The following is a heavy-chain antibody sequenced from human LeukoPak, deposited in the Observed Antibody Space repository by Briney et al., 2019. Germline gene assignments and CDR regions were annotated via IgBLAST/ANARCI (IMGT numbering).Heavy chain of an antibody. Sequence: SETLSLTCTVSGGSISSYYWSWIRQPPGKGLEWIGYIYYSGSTNYNPSLKSRVTISVDTSKNQFSLKLSSVTAADTAVYYCARRSGSRDAFDIWGQGTMITVSS. CDR1: GGSISSYY. D-gene: IGHD3-10*01. J-gene: IGHJ3*02. CDR2: IYYSGST. CDR3: ARRSGSRDAFDI. V-gene: IGHV4-59*01.